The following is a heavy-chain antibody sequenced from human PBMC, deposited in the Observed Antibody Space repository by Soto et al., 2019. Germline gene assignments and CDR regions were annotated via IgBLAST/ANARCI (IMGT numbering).Heavy chain of an antibody. V-gene: IGHV5-10-1*01. J-gene: IGHJ6*02. D-gene: IGHD3-22*01. CDR3: ASNWGHYYDSSGYYYYYGMDV. Sequence: PGESLKISCKVSGYSFTSYWISWVRQMPGKGLEWMGRIDPSDSYTNYSPSFQGHVTISADKSISTAYLQWSSLKASDTAMYYCASNWGHYYDSSGYYYYYGMDVWGQGTTVTVS. CDR1: GYSFTSYW. CDR2: IDPSDSYT.